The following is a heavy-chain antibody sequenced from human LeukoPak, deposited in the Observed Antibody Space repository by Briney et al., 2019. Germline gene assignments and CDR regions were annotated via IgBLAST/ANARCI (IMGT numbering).Heavy chain of an antibody. CDR1: GFTFSSYW. V-gene: IGHV3-7*03. CDR2: IKQDGSEK. Sequence: GGSLRLSCAACGFTFSSYWMSWVRQAPGKGLEWVANIKQDGSEKYYVDSVKGRFTISRDNAKNSLYLQMNSLRAEDTAIYYCAKGSGGSRPYYFDYWGQGTLVTVSS. CDR3: AKGSGGSRPYYFDY. J-gene: IGHJ4*02. D-gene: IGHD2-15*01.